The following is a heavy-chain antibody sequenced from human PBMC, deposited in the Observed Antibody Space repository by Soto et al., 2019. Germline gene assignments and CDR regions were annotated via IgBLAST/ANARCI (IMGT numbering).Heavy chain of an antibody. CDR2: IYYSGST. D-gene: IGHD3-3*01. CDR3: ASSIPANSYYDLWSGYFPSFDY. J-gene: IGHJ4*02. Sequence: QLQLQESGPGLVKPSETLSLTCTVSGGSISSSSYYWGWIRQPPGKGLEWIGSIYYSGSTYYNPSLKSRVTISVDTSKNQFSLKLSSVTAADTAVYYCASSIPANSYYDLWSGYFPSFDYWGQGTLVTVSS. V-gene: IGHV4-39*01. CDR1: GGSISSSSYY.